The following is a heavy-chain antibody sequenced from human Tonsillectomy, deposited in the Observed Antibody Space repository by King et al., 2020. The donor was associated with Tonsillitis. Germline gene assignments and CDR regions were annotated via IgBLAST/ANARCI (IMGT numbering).Heavy chain of an antibody. V-gene: IGHV4-59*01. J-gene: IGHJ5*02. D-gene: IGHD3-10*01. CDR1: GGSISSYY. CDR2: IYYNGGT. CDR3: ARDRCGFYYGSGSPAHWFDP. Sequence: MQLQESGPGLVKPSETLSLTCTVSGGSISSYYWSWIRQPPGKGLEWIGCIYYNGGTNYNPSLKSRVTIPVDTSKNQFSLKLISVTAADTAVYFCARDRCGFYYGSGSPAHWFDPWGQGTLVTVSS.